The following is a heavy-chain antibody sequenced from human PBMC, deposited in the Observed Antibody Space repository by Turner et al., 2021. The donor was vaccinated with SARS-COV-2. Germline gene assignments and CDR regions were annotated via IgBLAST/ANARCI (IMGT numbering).Heavy chain of an antibody. CDR1: GGSISSSSSY. J-gene: IGHJ5*02. CDR2: IYYSGST. D-gene: IGHD6-13*01. V-gene: IGHV4-39*01. CDR3: ARHWEVAAAAYLARFDP. Sequence: QLQLPESGPGLVKPSETLSLTCTVSGGSISSSSSYWGWIRQPPGKGLEWIGSIYYSGSTYYNPSLKSRVTISVDTSKNQFSLKLSSVTAADTAVYYCARHWEVAAAAYLARFDPWGQGTLVTVSS.